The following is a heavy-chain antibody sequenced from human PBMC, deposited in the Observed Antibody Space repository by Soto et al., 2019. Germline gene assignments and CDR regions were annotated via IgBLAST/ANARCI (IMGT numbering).Heavy chain of an antibody. Sequence: SQTLSLTCAISGDSVSSNSAAWNWIRQSPSRGLEWLGRTCYRSKWYNDYAVSVKSRITINPDPSKNQFSLQLNSVTPEDTAVYYCASSIDYYYGMDVWGQGTTVTVSS. CDR2: TCYRSKWYN. CDR1: GDSVSSNSAA. J-gene: IGHJ6*02. CDR3: ASSIDYYYGMDV. D-gene: IGHD2-21*01. V-gene: IGHV6-1*01.